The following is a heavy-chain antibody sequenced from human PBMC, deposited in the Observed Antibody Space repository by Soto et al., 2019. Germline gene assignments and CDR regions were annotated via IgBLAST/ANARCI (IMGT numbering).Heavy chain of an antibody. CDR3: ARDGGYSRGYHYYGMDV. D-gene: IGHD5-18*01. CDR1: GGSVSSAGYY. CDR2: IYYNGNT. J-gene: IGHJ6*02. V-gene: IGHV4-61*08. Sequence: QVQLQESGPGLVKPSETLSLTCTVSGGSVSSAGYYWSWIRQAPGKELEWIGYIYYNGNTNYNPSLKSRVTISVDMSKNQFSLKLSSVIAADTAVYYCARDGGYSRGYHYYGMDVWGQGTTVTVSS.